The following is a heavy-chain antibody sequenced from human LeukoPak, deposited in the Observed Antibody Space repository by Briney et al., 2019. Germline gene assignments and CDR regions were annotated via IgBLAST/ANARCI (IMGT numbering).Heavy chain of an antibody. CDR2: IYPGDSDT. CDR3: ARHLRGGSWEDAFDI. Sequence: GESLKISCKGSGYSFTSYWIGWVRQMPGKGLEWMGIIYPGDSDTRYSPSFQGQVTISADKSNSTAYLQWSSLKASDTAMYYCARHLRGGSWEDAFDIWGQGTMVTVSS. V-gene: IGHV5-51*01. CDR1: GYSFTSYW. J-gene: IGHJ3*02. D-gene: IGHD2-15*01.